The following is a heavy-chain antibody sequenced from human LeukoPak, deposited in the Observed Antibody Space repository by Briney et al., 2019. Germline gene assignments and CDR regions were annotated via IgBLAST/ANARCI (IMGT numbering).Heavy chain of an antibody. CDR1: GFTFSSYA. CDR2: INDNGAGT. Sequence: PGGSLRLSCAASGFTFSSYAMSWVRQAPGKGLKWVSTINDNGAGTYYADSVKGRFTISRDNSKNTLYLQMNSLRAEDTAVYYCAKRAAYYFDSWGQGTLVTVSS. V-gene: IGHV3-23*01. J-gene: IGHJ4*02. CDR3: AKRAAYYFDS.